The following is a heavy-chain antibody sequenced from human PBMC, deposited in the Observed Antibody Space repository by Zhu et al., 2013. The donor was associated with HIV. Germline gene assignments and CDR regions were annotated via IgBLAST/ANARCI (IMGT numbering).Heavy chain of an antibody. CDR1: GYTFTDHY. CDR3: ASAGRPEILNY. CDR2: MNPDSGNS. J-gene: IGHJ4*02. Sequence: QVHLVQSGAEAKQPGASVKVSCKTSGYTFTDHYLHWVRQAPGQGLEWMGWMNPDSGNSGYAHKFQGRITMTRNTSISTAYMELSSLRSDDTAVYYCASAGRPEILNYWGQGTLVTVSS. V-gene: IGHV1-8*02. D-gene: IGHD6-6*01.